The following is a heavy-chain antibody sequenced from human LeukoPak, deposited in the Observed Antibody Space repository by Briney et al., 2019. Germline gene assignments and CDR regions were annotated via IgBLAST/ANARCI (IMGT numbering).Heavy chain of an antibody. Sequence: GGSLRLSCAASGFTVSSNYMSWVLQAPGKGLEWVSAISGSGGSTYYADSVKGRFTISRDNSKNTLYLQMNSLRAGDTAVYYCARTSQSYYFAMDVWGQGTTVTVSS. D-gene: IGHD1-7*01. CDR1: GFTVSSNY. CDR2: ISGSGGST. V-gene: IGHV3-23*01. J-gene: IGHJ6*02. CDR3: ARTSQSYYFAMDV.